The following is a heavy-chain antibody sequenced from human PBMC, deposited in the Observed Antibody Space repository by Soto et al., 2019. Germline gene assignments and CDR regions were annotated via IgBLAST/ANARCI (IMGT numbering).Heavy chain of an antibody. CDR2: IYPSDSGT. J-gene: IGHJ4*02. CDR1: GYNFAGYS. D-gene: IGHD3-3*01. Sequence: GDSLKSSCKGSGYNFAGYSIAWVRQMPGKGLELMGIIYPSDSGTRYRPSFQGQVTISADKSISSAYLQWSSLRASDTAMYYCARGGVSTRTFDYWGQGTPVTVSS. CDR3: ARGGVSTRTFDY. V-gene: IGHV5-51*01.